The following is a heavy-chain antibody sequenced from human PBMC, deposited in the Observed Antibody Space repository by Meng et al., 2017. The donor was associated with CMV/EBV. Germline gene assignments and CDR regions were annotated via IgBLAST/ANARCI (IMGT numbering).Heavy chain of an antibody. CDR1: GGSFSGYY. J-gene: IGHJ4*02. CDR3: ARGRRAYDSSGYYYAY. CDR2: INHSGST. Sequence: GSLRLSCAVYGGSFSGYYWSWIRQPPGKGLEWIGEINHSGSTNYNPSLKSRVTISVDTSKNQFSLKLSSVTAADTAVYYCARGRRAYDSSGYYYAYWGQGTLVTVSS. D-gene: IGHD3-22*01. V-gene: IGHV4-34*01.